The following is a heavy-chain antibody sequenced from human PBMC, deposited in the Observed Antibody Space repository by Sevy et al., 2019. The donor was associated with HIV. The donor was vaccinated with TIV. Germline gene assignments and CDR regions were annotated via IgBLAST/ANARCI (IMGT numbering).Heavy chain of an antibody. CDR3: TRDLGLSGSYRRLNYDMDV. Sequence: GGSLRLSCTASGFTFGDYAMSWFRQAPGKGLEWVGFIRSKAYGGTTEYAASVKSRFTISRDDSKSISYLQMNSLKTEDTAVYYCTRDLGLSGSYRRLNYDMDVWGQGTTVTVSS. J-gene: IGHJ6*02. CDR2: IRSKAYGGTT. V-gene: IGHV3-49*03. D-gene: IGHD1-26*01. CDR1: GFTFGDYA.